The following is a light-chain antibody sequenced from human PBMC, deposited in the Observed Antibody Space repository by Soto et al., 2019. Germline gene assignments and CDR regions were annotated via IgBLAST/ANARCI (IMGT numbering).Light chain of an antibody. J-gene: IGKJ1*01. Sequence: EIVMTQSPATLSVSPGERATLSCRASQSVSNNLAWYQQKPGQPPRLLIFGASTRATGIPARFSGSGSEAELALTISSLQSEDFAVYYCQQYNNWPQTFGQGTKVDIK. CDR2: GAS. V-gene: IGKV3D-15*01. CDR1: QSVSNN. CDR3: QQYNNWPQT.